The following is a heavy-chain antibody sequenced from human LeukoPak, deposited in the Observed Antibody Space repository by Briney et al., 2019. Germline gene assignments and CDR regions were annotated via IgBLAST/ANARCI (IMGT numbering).Heavy chain of an antibody. Sequence: GESLKISCEGSGYGLSNYWLGWVRQMPGEGLEWMRINYPGDYLTRYRPSFQGLVTISADKSISSAYLQWSSLKASDTAMYYCAIPPGYCGNDCSFYHWGQGTLGTVSS. V-gene: IGHV5-51*01. CDR2: NYPGDYLT. CDR3: AIPPGYCGNDCSFYH. J-gene: IGHJ4*02. D-gene: IGHD2-21*02. CDR1: GYGLSNYW.